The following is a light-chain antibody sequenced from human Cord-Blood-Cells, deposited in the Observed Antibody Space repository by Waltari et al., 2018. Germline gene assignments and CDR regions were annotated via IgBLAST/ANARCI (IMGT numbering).Light chain of an antibody. V-gene: IGKV3-15*01. CDR3: QQYNNWPLT. CDR2: GAS. J-gene: IGKJ4*01. Sequence: EIVMTKFPATLSGTPGERATLSCRASQSVSSNLAWYQQKPGQAPRLLIYGASTRATGIPARFSGSGSGTEFTLTISSLQSEDFAVYYCQQYNNWPLTFGGGTKVEIK. CDR1: QSVSSN.